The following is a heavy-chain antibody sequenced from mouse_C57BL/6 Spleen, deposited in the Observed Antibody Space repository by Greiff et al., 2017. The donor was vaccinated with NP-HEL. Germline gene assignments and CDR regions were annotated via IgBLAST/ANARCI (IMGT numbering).Heavy chain of an antibody. Sequence: QVQLQQSEAELVRPGTSVKVSCKASGYAFTNYLIEWVKQRPGQGLEWIGVINPGSGGTNYNEKFKGKATLTADKSSSTAYMQLSSLTSEDSAVYFCARRNYYGSSYLWYFDVWGTGTTVTVSS. D-gene: IGHD1-1*01. J-gene: IGHJ1*03. CDR1: GYAFTNYL. CDR2: INPGSGGT. V-gene: IGHV1-54*01. CDR3: ARRNYYGSSYLWYFDV.